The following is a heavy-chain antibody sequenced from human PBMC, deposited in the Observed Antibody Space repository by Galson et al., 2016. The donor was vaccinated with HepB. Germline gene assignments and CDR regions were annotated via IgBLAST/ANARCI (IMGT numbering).Heavy chain of an antibody. CDR3: AKIKYSGYNPGLFFDS. CDR1: DDSINSGGYY. CDR2: VFYSGTT. V-gene: IGHV4-31*03. D-gene: IGHD5-12*01. Sequence: TLSLTCTVSDDSINSGGYYWSWIRQLPVKGLEWIGYVFYSGTTYYNPSLKSRVAISIDTSERQFSLKLSSVTAADTAVYYCAKIKYSGYNPGLFFDSWGQGTLVTVSS. J-gene: IGHJ4*02.